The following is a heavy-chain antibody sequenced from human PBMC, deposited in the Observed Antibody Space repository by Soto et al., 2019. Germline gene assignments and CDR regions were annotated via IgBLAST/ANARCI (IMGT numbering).Heavy chain of an antibody. J-gene: IGHJ4*02. D-gene: IGHD3-22*01. Sequence: PGGSLRLSCAASGFTFSSYGMHWVRQAPGKGLEWVAVISYDGSNKYYADSVKGRFTISRDNSKNTLYLQMNSLRAEDTAVYYCAKDQNYYDSSGLDYWGQGTLVTVPS. V-gene: IGHV3-30*18. CDR2: ISYDGSNK. CDR3: AKDQNYYDSSGLDY. CDR1: GFTFSSYG.